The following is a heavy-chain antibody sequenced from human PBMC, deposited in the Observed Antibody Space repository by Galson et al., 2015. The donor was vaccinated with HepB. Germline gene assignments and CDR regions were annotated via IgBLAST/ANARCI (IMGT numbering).Heavy chain of an antibody. Sequence: SVKVSCKASGYTFTSYGISWVRQAPGQGLEWMGWISAYNGNTNYAQKLQGRVTMTTDTSTSTAYMELSSLRSEDTAVYYCATLDDSSGYYPPPFDYWGQGTLVTVSS. D-gene: IGHD3-22*01. CDR3: ATLDDSSGYYPPPFDY. CDR2: ISAYNGNT. CDR1: GYTFTSYG. J-gene: IGHJ4*02. V-gene: IGHV1-18*04.